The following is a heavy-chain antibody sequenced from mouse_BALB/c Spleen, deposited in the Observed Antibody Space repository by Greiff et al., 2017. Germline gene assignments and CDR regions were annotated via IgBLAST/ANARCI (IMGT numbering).Heavy chain of an antibody. CDR3: ARALRLGDWFAY. V-gene: IGHV1S135*01. Sequence: EVQRVESGPELVKPGASVKVSCKASGYAFTSYNMYWVKQSHGKSLEWIGYIDPYNGGTSYNQKFKGKATLTVDKSSSTAYMHLNSLTSEDSAVYYCARALRLGDWFAYWGQGTLVTVSA. CDR1: GYAFTSYN. CDR2: IDPYNGGT. D-gene: IGHD1-2*01. J-gene: IGHJ3*01.